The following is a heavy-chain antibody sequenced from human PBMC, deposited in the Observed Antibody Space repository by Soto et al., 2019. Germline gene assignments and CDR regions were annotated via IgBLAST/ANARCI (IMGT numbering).Heavy chain of an antibody. D-gene: IGHD3-22*01. CDR2: IYHSGST. CDR1: GGSISSGGYS. CDR3: ARAGSVDYYDSSGYYWFDP. J-gene: IGHJ5*02. V-gene: IGHV4-30-2*01. Sequence: SETLSLTCAVSGGSISSGGYSWSWIRQPPGKGLEWIGYIYHSGSTYYNPSLKSRVTISVDRSKNQFSLKLSSVTAADTAVYYCARAGSVDYYDSSGYYWFDPWGQGTLVTVSS.